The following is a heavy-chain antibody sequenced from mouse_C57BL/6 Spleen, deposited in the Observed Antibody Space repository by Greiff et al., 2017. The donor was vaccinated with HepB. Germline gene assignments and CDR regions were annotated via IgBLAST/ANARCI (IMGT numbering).Heavy chain of an antibody. Sequence: QVQLKQPGAELVKPGASVKLSCKASGYTFTSYWMHWVKQRPGQGLEWIGMIHPNSGSTNYNEKFKSKATLTVDKSSSTAYMQLSSLTSEDSAVYYCARGDYYGTAMDYWGQGTSVTVSS. D-gene: IGHD1-1*01. V-gene: IGHV1-64*01. CDR3: ARGDYYGTAMDY. J-gene: IGHJ4*01. CDR2: IHPNSGST. CDR1: GYTFTSYW.